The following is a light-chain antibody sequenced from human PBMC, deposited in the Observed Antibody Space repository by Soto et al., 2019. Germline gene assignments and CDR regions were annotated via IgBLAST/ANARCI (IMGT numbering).Light chain of an antibody. Sequence: DIQMTPSPSSVSASVGDRVTITCRASQGISSWLAWYQQKPGKAPTLLIFAASSLQSGAPSRFSGSGSGTEFTLTISSLQPEDFPTYYFQQPNSFPYSFGQGTKLYIK. CDR2: AAS. CDR3: QQPNSFPYS. J-gene: IGKJ2*01. CDR1: QGISSW. V-gene: IGKV1-12*01.